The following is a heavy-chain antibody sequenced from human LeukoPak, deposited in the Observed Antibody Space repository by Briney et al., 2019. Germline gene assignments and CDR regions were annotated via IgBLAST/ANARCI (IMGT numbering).Heavy chain of an antibody. D-gene: IGHD2-15*01. V-gene: IGHV4-34*01. CDR2: INHSGST. CDR3: ARARRDCSGGSCYSLDY. J-gene: IGHJ4*02. CDR1: GGSFSGYY. Sequence: SENLSLTCAVYGGSFSGYYWSWIRQPPGKGLEWIGEINHSGSTNYNPSLKSRVTISVDTSKNQFSLKLSSVTAADTAVYYCARARRDCSGGSCYSLDYWGQGTLVTVSS.